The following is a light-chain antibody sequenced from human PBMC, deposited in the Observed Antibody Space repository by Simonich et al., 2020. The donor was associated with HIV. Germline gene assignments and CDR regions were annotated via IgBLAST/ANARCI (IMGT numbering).Light chain of an antibody. CDR2: DVS. CDR1: SSDVGGYNY. J-gene: IGLJ2*01. Sequence: QSALTQPASVSGSPGQSITIPCTGTSSDVGGYNYVSWYHNHPGKAPKLIIKDVSKRPSGVSNRFSGSKSGNTASLTVSGLQAEDEANYYCSSYTTSSTVVFGGGTKLTVL. V-gene: IGLV2-14*03. CDR3: SSYTTSSTVV.